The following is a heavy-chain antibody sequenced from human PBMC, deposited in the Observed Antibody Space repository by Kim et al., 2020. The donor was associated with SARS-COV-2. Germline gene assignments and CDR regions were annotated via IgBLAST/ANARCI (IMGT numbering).Heavy chain of an antibody. CDR2: ISSSGSTI. CDR1: GFTFSSYE. CDR3: AAVRDILTGYYKVVFGAFDI. D-gene: IGHD3-9*01. V-gene: IGHV3-48*03. J-gene: IGHJ3*02. Sequence: GGSLRLSCAASGFTFSSYEMNWVRQAPGKGLEWVSYISSSGSTIYYADSVKGRFTISRDNAKNSLYLQINSLRAEDTAVYYCAAVRDILTGYYKVVFGAFDIWGQGTMVTVSS.